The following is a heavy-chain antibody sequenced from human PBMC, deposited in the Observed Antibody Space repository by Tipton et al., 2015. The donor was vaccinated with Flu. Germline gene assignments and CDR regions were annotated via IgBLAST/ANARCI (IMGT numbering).Heavy chain of an antibody. D-gene: IGHD2-15*01. CDR3: ARAGGSGGSCTY. CDR2: ISAYNGST. J-gene: IGHJ4*02. Sequence: QLVQSGAEVKKPGASVKVSCKASGYTFSTYGISWVRQAPGQGLQWLGWISAYNGSTNYGQGVQGRVTLTTDTSTSTAYMELRDLRPDDTAVYYCARAGGSGGSCTYWGQGTLVTVSS. CDR1: GYTFSTYG. V-gene: IGHV1-18*01.